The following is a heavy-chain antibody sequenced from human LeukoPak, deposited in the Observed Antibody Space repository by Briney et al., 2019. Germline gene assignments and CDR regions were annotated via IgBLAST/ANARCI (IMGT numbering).Heavy chain of an antibody. V-gene: IGHV3-7*01. J-gene: IGHJ4*02. CDR1: GFTSSSYW. CDR3: ARDGYGSGSYYNEIFDY. D-gene: IGHD3-10*01. Sequence: GGSLRLSCAASGFTSSSYWMSWVRQAPGKGLEWVANIKEDGSEKYYVDSVKGRFTISRDNAKNSLYLQMNSLRAEDTAVYYCARDGYGSGSYYNEIFDYWGQGTLVTVSS. CDR2: IKEDGSEK.